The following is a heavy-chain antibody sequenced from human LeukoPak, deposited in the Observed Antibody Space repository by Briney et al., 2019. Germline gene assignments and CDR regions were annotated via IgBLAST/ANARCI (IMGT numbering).Heavy chain of an antibody. V-gene: IGHV1-18*01. D-gene: IGHD2-15*01. Sequence: ASVKVSCKASGYTFTSYGISWVRQAPGQGLEWMGWISAYNGNTNYAQKLQGRVTMTTDTSTSRAYMELRSLRSDDTAVYYCARDGGYLGYCSGGSCQDYWGQGTLVTVSS. J-gene: IGHJ4*02. CDR3: ARDGGYLGYCSGGSCQDY. CDR1: GYTFTSYG. CDR2: ISAYNGNT.